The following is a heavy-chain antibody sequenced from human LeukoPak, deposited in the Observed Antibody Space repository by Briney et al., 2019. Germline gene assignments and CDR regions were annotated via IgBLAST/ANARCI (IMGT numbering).Heavy chain of an antibody. CDR2: INQDGGQK. D-gene: IGHD4-17*01. V-gene: IGHV3-7*01. CDR1: GFTFSSSW. CDR3: ATNTRAYAVLLAY. J-gene: IGHJ4*02. Sequence: GGSLRLSCAASGFTFSSSWMIWARQAPGKGLEWVANINQDGGQKYYLDSLKGRFTISRDNADNSLYLQMDGLRAEDTAVYYCATNTRAYAVLLAYWGQGTLATVSS.